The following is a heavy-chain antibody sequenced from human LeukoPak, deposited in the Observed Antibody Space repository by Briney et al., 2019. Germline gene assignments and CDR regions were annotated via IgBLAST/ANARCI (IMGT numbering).Heavy chain of an antibody. CDR1: GYTFTGYY. D-gene: IGHD6-25*01. CDR2: INPNSGGT. V-gene: IGHV1-2*02. CDR3: AREWQRSYYFDY. J-gene: IGHJ4*02. Sequence: GASVKVSCKASGYTFTGYYMHWVRQAPGQGLEWMGWINPNSGGTNYAQKFQGRVTMTRDTSISTAYMELSRLRSDDTAVHYCAREWQRSYYFDYWGQGTLVTVSS.